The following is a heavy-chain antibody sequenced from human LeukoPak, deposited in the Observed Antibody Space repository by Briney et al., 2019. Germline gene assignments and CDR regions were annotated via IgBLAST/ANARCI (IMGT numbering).Heavy chain of an antibody. V-gene: IGHV1-24*01. D-gene: IGHD3-22*01. CDR3: ARGHTHTYYYDSCGYSDLDY. CDR2: FDPEDGET. CDR1: GYTLTELS. J-gene: IGHJ4*02. Sequence: VASVKVSCKVSGYTLTELSMHWVRQAPGKGLEWMGGFDPEDGETIYAQKFQGRVTMTEDTSTDTAYMELSSLRSEDTAVYYCARGHTHTYYYDSCGYSDLDYWGQGTLVTVSS.